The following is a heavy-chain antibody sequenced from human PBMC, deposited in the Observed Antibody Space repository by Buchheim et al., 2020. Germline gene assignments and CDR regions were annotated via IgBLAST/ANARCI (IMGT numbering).Heavy chain of an antibody. J-gene: IGHJ4*02. Sequence: QVQLQESGPGLVKPSQTLSLTCTVSGGSISSDNYYWSWIRQPPGKGLEWIGYLYYSGSTYYNPSLQRRVTISVDTSKNQFSLKLNSVTTADTAVYYCAREYAGGIYDWGQGSL. CDR1: GGSISSDNYY. CDR3: AREYAGGIYD. CDR2: LYYSGST. D-gene: IGHD5-12*01. V-gene: IGHV4-30-4*01.